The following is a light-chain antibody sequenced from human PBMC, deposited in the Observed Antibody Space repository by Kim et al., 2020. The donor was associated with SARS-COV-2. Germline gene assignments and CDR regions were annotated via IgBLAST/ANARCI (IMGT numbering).Light chain of an antibody. Sequence: SSELTQDPAVSVALGQTVRITCQGDSLRSYYASWYQQKPGQAPVLVIYGKNNRPSGIPDRFSGSSSGNTASLTISGAQAEDAADYYCNSRDSSGNVVFGGGTKLTVL. J-gene: IGLJ2*01. V-gene: IGLV3-19*01. CDR3: NSRDSSGNVV. CDR1: SLRSYY. CDR2: GKN.